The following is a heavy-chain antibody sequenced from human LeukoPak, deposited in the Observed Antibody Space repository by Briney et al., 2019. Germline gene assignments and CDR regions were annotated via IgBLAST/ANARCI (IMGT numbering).Heavy chain of an antibody. CDR1: GFTFGSYW. V-gene: IGHV3-74*01. D-gene: IGHD3-10*01. Sequence: GGSLRLSCAASGFTFGSYWMHWVRQAPGKGLVWVSRINTDGSSTSYADSVKGRFTISRDNAKNTLYLQMNSLRAEDTAVYYCARDKFGSPWAFDFWGQGTMVTVSS. CDR3: ARDKFGSPWAFDF. J-gene: IGHJ3*01. CDR2: INTDGSST.